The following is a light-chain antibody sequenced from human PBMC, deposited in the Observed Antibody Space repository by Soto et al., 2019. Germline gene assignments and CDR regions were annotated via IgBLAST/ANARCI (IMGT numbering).Light chain of an antibody. CDR1: QSISSW. Sequence: DLQMTQSPSTLSASVGDRVTITCRASQSISSWLAWYQQKPGKAPKLLIYKASSLESGVPSRFSGGGSGTEFPLTISSLQPDDFAPYYCQQYNSYSPWTFGQGAKVEIK. V-gene: IGKV1-5*03. CDR2: KAS. CDR3: QQYNSYSPWT. J-gene: IGKJ1*01.